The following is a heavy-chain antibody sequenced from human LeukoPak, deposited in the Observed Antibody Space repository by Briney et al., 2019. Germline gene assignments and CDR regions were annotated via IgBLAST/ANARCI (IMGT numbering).Heavy chain of an antibody. CDR3: AKALTSGWYLDAFNI. V-gene: IGHV3-30*04. Sequence: GGSLRLSCAASGFTFSSYPMHWVRQAPGKGLEWVAVISYDGSNKYYADSVKGRFTISRDNSKNTLFLEMNSLRAEDTAVYYCAKALTSGWYLDAFNIWGQGTMVTVSS. CDR1: GFTFSSYP. D-gene: IGHD6-19*01. J-gene: IGHJ3*02. CDR2: ISYDGSNK.